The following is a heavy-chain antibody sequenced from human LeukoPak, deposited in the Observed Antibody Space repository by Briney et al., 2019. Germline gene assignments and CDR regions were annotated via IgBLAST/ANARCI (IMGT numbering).Heavy chain of an antibody. Sequence: PGGSLRLSCAASGFSLSSYAMSWVRQAPGKGLEWVSASSGSGGSTYYADSVKGRFTISRDNSKNTLYLQMNSLRAEDTAVYYCAKRLRAAGTAYYYYGMDVWGQGTTVTVSS. J-gene: IGHJ6*02. CDR1: GFSLSSYA. CDR3: AKRLRAAGTAYYYYGMDV. V-gene: IGHV3-23*01. CDR2: SSGSGGST. D-gene: IGHD6-13*01.